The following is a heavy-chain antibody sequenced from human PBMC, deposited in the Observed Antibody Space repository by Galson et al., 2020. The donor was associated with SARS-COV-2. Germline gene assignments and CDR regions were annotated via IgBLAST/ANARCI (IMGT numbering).Heavy chain of an antibody. CDR3: ARGNEFRPYSAFTN. V-gene: IGHV4-38-2*02. CDR2: IYHSGNT. CDR1: GYSISSGYH. D-gene: IGHD1-26*01. Sequence: SQTLSLTCTVSGYSISSGYHWGWIRQPPGKGLECIGSIYHSGNTYYNPSLESRVTISVDTSKNQFSLKLSSVTAADTAVYYCARGNEFRPYSAFTNWCQGTLVTVSS. J-gene: IGHJ4*02.